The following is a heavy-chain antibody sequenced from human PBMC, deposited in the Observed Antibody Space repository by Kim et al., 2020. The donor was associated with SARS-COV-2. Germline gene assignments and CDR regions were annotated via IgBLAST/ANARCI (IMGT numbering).Heavy chain of an antibody. J-gene: IGHJ6*02. V-gene: IGHV5-10-1*01. CDR2: IDPSDPYT. Sequence: GASLKISCKGSGYSFTSYWISWVRQMPGKGLEWMGRIDPSDPYTNYSPSFQGNVTISADKSISTAYLQWSSLKASDTAMYYCARHWSGEGIAAAGGMNPYYYYGMDVWGQGTTFTVSS. D-gene: IGHD6-13*01. CDR3: ARHWSGEGIAAAGGMNPYYYYGMDV. CDR1: GYSFTSYW.